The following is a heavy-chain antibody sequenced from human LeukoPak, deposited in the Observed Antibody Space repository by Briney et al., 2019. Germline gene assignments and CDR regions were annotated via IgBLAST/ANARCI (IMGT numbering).Heavy chain of an antibody. CDR2: IKSKTDGGTT. Sequence: GGSLRLSCAASGFTFSNAWMSWVRQAPGKGLEWVGRIKSKTDGGTTDYAAPVKGRFTISRDDSKNTLYLQMNSLKTEDTAVYYCTLGGYFDWLTEHDAFDIWGQGTMVTVSS. J-gene: IGHJ3*02. CDR3: TLGGYFDWLTEHDAFDI. V-gene: IGHV3-15*01. D-gene: IGHD3-9*01. CDR1: GFTFSNAW.